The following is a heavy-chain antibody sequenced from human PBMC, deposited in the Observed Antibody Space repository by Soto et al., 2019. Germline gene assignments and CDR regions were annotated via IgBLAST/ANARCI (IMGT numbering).Heavy chain of an antibody. V-gene: IGHV3-33*01. CDR2: IWYDGSNK. J-gene: IGHJ6*03. CDR1: GFTFSSYG. Sequence: QVQLVESGGGVVQPGRSLRLSCAASGFTFSSYGMHWVRQAPGKGLEWVAVIWYDGSNKYYADSVKGRFTISRDNSKNTLYLQMNSLRAEDTAVYYCARDHSNYSYYYYYYYMDVWGKGTTVTVSS. CDR3: ARDHSNYSYYYYYYYMDV. D-gene: IGHD4-4*01.